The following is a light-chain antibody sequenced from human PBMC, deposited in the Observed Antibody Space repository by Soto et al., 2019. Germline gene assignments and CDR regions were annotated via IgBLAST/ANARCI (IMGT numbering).Light chain of an antibody. J-gene: IGLJ1*01. CDR2: SNN. V-gene: IGLV1-44*01. Sequence: QSVLTQPPSASGTPGQRVTISCSGSSSNIGSNTVSWYQQLPQRAPKLLIFSNNQRPSGVPDRFSGSKSGTSASLAISGLQSEDEADYYCAIWDDGLSAYVFGTGTKLTVL. CDR1: SSNIGSNT. CDR3: AIWDDGLSAYV.